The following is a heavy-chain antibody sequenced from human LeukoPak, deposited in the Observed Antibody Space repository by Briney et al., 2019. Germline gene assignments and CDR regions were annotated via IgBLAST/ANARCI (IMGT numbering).Heavy chain of an antibody. CDR1: GGTFSSYA. D-gene: IGHD1-26*01. Sequence: SVKVSCKASGGTFSSYAVNWVRQAPGQGLEWMGGIIPLFGTANYAQKFQGRVTITTDESTSTAYMELINLRSDDTAIYYWTRVFARGGGIRGSYYYYRGQGTLVTVSS. V-gene: IGHV1-69*05. CDR3: TRVFARGGGIRGSYYYY. CDR2: IIPLFGTA. J-gene: IGHJ4*02.